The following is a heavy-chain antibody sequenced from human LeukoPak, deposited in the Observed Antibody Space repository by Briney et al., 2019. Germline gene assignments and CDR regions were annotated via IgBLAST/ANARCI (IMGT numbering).Heavy chain of an antibody. Sequence: SETLSLTCTVSGGSISSSSYYWGWIRQPPGKGLEWIGSIYYSGSTYCNPSLKSRVTISVDTSKNQFSLKLSSVTAADTAVYYCARDQHIAVAGIDAFDIWGQGTMVTVSS. CDR1: GGSISSSSYY. D-gene: IGHD6-19*01. CDR2: IYYSGST. J-gene: IGHJ3*02. CDR3: ARDQHIAVAGIDAFDI. V-gene: IGHV4-39*07.